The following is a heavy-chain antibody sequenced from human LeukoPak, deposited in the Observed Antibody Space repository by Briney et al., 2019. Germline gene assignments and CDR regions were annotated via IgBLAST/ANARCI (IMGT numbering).Heavy chain of an antibody. CDR3: ARDRYYYDSSGFDP. CDR2: IYYSGST. CDR1: GVSISTYY. Sequence: SETLSLTCTVSGVSISTYYWSWIRQPPGKGLEWIGYIYYSGSTNYNPSLKSRVTISVDTSKNQFSLKLSSVTAADTAVYYCARDRYYYDSSGFDPWGQGTLVTVSS. J-gene: IGHJ5*02. D-gene: IGHD3-22*01. V-gene: IGHV4-59*01.